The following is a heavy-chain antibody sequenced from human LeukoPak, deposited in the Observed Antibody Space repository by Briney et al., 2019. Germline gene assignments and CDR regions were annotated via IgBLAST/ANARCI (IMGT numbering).Heavy chain of an antibody. CDR3: AKNNDYGGSYWYFDL. CDR1: GFTFSSYA. D-gene: IGHD4-23*01. V-gene: IGHV3-23*01. Sequence: GGSLRLSCAASGFTFSSYAMSWVRQAPGKGLEWVSAISGSGGSTYYADSVKGRFTISRDNSKNTLYLQMSSLRDEDTAVYYCAKNNDYGGSYWYFDLWGRGTLVTVSS. CDR2: ISGSGGST. J-gene: IGHJ2*01.